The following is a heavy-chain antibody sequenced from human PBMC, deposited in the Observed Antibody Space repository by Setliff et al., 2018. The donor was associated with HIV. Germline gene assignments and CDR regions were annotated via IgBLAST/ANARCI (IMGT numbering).Heavy chain of an antibody. CDR1: GYSISSGYY. CDR2: IYHNGNT. CDR3: ARRPPYWGFDF. J-gene: IGHJ4*02. D-gene: IGHD3-16*01. V-gene: IGHV4-38-2*01. Sequence: SETLSLTCDVSGYSISSGYYWGWIRQPPGKGLEWIANIYHNGNTHYNPSVKSRVTISVDTSKNQFSLKLRSVTAADTAVYYCARRPPYWGFDFWGQGTRGTVSS.